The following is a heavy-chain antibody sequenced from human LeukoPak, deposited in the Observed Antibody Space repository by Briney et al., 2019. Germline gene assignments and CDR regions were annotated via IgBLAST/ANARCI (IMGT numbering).Heavy chain of an antibody. CDR3: AKGRISATGRDAFDI. J-gene: IGHJ3*02. D-gene: IGHD6-13*01. CDR1: GFTFSSYA. CDR2: ISGSGGST. V-gene: IGHV3-23*01. Sequence: GGSLRLSCAASGFTFSSYAMSWVRQAPGKGLEWVSAISGSGGSTYYADSVKGRFTISRDNSKNTLYLQMNSLRAEDTAIYYCAKGRISATGRDAFDIWGQGTKVTVSS.